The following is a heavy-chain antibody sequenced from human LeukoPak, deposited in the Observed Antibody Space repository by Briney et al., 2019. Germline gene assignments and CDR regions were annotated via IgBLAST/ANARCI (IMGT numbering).Heavy chain of an antibody. Sequence: SVTVSCKASGSTFNDHDINWVRQPPAQGLERLGRMNPNSGNAAYAQNMQGRVCMSWYSTTNTGLLEVIAVRSADTDVYFCAKSSGEYFFDYWGQGNLVTVSS. D-gene: IGHD3-22*01. CDR3: AKSSGEYFFDY. V-gene: IGHV1-8*01. J-gene: IGHJ4*02. CDR2: MNPNSGNA. CDR1: GSTFNDHD.